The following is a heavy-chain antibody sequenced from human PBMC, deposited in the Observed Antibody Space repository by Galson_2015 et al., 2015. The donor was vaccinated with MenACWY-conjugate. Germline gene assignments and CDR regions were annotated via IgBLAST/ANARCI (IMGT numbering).Heavy chain of an antibody. D-gene: IGHD3-10*01. CDR1: GYTFTSYY. V-gene: IGHV1-46*01. Sequence: SVKVSCKASGYTFTSYYMHWVRQAPGQGLEWVGIINPSGGSTIYAQKFQGRVTMTSDTSTSTVYMEVSSLRSEDTAVYYCARDNDGSERGYGMYVSGQGTPVTVSS. CDR2: INPSGGST. J-gene: IGHJ6*02. CDR3: ARDNDGSERGYGMYV.